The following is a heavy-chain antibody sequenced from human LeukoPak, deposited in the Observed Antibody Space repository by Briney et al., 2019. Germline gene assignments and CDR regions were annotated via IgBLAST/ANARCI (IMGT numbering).Heavy chain of an antibody. CDR3: AKQGAYTTPDHSDY. J-gene: IGHJ4*02. D-gene: IGHD2-2*02. V-gene: IGHV3-23*01. Sequence: GGSLRLSCAASGFTFSNYPMSWVRQAPGKGLEWVSTISGTGGNTYYADSVKGRFTISKNISQSTLYLQMNSLRADDTAVYYCAKQGAYTTPDHSDYWGQGTLVTVSS. CDR1: GFTFSNYP. CDR2: ISGTGGNT.